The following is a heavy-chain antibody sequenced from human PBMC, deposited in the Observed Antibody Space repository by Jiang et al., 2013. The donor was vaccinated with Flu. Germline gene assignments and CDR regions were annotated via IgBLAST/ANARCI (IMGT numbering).Heavy chain of an antibody. D-gene: IGHD3-22*01. CDR2: INHSGST. V-gene: IGHV4-34*01. CDR1: GGSISSYY. CDR3: ARSYDSSGYYNDY. J-gene: IGHJ4*02. Sequence: KPSETLSLTCTVSGGSISSYYWSWIRQPPGKGLEWIGEINHSGSTNYNPSLKSRVTISVDTSKNQFSLKLSSVTAADTAVYYCARSYDSSGYYNDYWGQGTLVTVSS.